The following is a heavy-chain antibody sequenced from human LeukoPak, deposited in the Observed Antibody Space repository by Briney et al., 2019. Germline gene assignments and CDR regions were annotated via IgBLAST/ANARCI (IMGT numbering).Heavy chain of an antibody. CDR3: ARGLYYYDSSGLYN. D-gene: IGHD3-22*01. V-gene: IGHV1-24*01. CDR1: GYTLTELS. CDR2: FDPEDGET. J-gene: IGHJ4*02. Sequence: ASVKVSCKVSGYTLTELSMHWVRQAPGKGLEWMGGFDPEDGETIYAQKFQGRVTMTEDTSTDTAYMELSSLRSEDTAVYYCARGLYYYDSSGLYNWGQGTLVTVSS.